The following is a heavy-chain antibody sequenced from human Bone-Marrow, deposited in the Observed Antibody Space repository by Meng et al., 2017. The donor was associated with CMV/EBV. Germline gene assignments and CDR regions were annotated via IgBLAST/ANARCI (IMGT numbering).Heavy chain of an antibody. CDR2: IPYDGSNK. CDR1: GFTFSSYA. D-gene: IGHD6-19*01. Sequence: GESLKISCAASGFTFSSYAMHWVRQAPGTGLEWVAVIPYDGSNKYYADSVEGRFTISRDNSKNTLYLQMNSLRAEDTAVYYCATGAVADICGYWGQGTLVTVSS. V-gene: IGHV3-30-3*01. J-gene: IGHJ4*02. CDR3: ATGAVADICGY.